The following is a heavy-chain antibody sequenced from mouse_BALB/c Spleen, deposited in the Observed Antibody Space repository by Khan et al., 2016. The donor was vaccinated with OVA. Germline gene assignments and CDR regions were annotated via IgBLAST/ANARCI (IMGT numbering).Heavy chain of an antibody. Sequence: QIQLVQSGPELKKPGETVKISCKASGYTFTNFGMNWVKQAPGKGLKWMGWINTYTGEPTYADDFKGRFAFSLETSANTAYLQISNLKTEDTATYFCARPPYFAYVLVYWGQGTSVTVSS. V-gene: IGHV9-3-1*01. CDR2: INTYTGEP. J-gene: IGHJ4*01. CDR1: GYTFTNFG. D-gene: IGHD2-10*01. CDR3: ARPPYFAYVLVY.